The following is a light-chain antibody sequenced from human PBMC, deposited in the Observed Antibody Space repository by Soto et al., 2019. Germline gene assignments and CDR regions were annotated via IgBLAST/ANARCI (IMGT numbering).Light chain of an antibody. CDR2: EAS. J-gene: IGKJ1*01. V-gene: IGKV1-5*03. CDR1: QSISSW. CDR3: LQYNSYSRT. Sequence: DIQMTQAPSTLSASVGDRVIINCRASQSISSWLAWYQQKPGKAPKLLIYEASSLKSGVPSTFSGSGSETEFTLTLRCLQPDDFATYYCLQYNSYSRTFGQGTKV.